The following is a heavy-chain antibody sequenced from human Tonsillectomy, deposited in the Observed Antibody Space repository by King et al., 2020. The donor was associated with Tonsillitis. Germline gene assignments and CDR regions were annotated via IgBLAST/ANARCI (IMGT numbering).Heavy chain of an antibody. CDR2: ITGSGTVI. V-gene: IGHV3-11*01. CDR3: ARDPGNYEILTGPYGMDV. CDR1: GFTFSDYY. Sequence: VQLVEAGGGLVKPGGSLRLSCAASGFTFSDYYMSWIRQAPGKGLEWVSYITGSGTVIYYADFVKGRFTISRDNAKNSLHLQMNSLRAEATAVYYCARDPGNYEILTGPYGMDVWGQGTTVTVSS. J-gene: IGHJ6*02. D-gene: IGHD3-9*01.